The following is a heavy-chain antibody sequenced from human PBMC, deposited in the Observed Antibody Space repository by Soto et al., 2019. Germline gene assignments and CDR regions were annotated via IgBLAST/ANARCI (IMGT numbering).Heavy chain of an antibody. CDR1: GGTFSSYA. CDR3: ARDLNGSGSYLGYNWFDP. Sequence: GPSVKVSCKASGGTFSSYAISWVRQAPGQGLEWMGGIIPIFGTANYAQKFQGRVTITADESTSTAYMELSSLRSEDTAVYYCARDLNGSGSYLGYNWFDPWGQGTLVTVSS. D-gene: IGHD3-10*01. J-gene: IGHJ5*02. V-gene: IGHV1-69*13. CDR2: IIPIFGTA.